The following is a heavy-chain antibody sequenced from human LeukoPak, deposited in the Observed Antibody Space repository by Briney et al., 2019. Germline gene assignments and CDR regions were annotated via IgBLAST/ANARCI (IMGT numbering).Heavy chain of an antibody. CDR1: EFTFSNYA. D-gene: IGHD6-19*01. J-gene: IGHJ4*02. Sequence: GGSLRLSCAASEFTFSNYAMSWVRQAPGKGLEWVSAIGGTGGSTYYADSVKGRFTISRDNSKNTLYLQMDSLRAEDTAVYYCARGGWYSDYWGQGTLVTVSS. CDR2: IGGTGGST. V-gene: IGHV3-23*01. CDR3: ARGGWYSDY.